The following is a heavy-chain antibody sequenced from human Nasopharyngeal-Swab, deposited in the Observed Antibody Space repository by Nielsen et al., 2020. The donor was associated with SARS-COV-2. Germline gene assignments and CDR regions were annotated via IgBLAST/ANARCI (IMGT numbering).Heavy chain of an antibody. V-gene: IGHV4-4*02. CDR1: GGSISSSNW. CDR2: IYHSGST. Sequence: SETLSLTCAVSGGSISSSNWWCWVRQPPGKGLEWIGEIYHSGSTNYNPSLKSRVTISVDKSKNQFSLKLSSVTAADTAVYYCARVRCSSTSCVLAGWFDPWGQGTLVTVSS. CDR3: ARVRCSSTSCVLAGWFDP. J-gene: IGHJ5*02. D-gene: IGHD2-2*01.